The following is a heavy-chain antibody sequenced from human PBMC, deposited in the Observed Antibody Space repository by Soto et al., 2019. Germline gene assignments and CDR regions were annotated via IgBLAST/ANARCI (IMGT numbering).Heavy chain of an antibody. Sequence: XGSRSLSCAASGFTFVSYALSWVRQAPGKGLEWVSAISGSGGSTYYADSVKGRFTISRDNSKNTLYLQMNSLRAEDTAVYYCAKGSRSGWYEVGRQPFDSWGQGTLVTVSS. CDR1: GFTFVSYA. CDR2: ISGSGGST. D-gene: IGHD6-19*01. CDR3: AKGSRSGWYEVGRQPFDS. J-gene: IGHJ4*02. V-gene: IGHV3-23*01.